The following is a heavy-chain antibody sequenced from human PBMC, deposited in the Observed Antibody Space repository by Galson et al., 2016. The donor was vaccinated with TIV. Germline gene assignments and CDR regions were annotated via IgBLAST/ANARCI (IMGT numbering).Heavy chain of an antibody. CDR2: INPDSGGT. V-gene: IGHV1-2*06. CDR3: TRESGPGYCSSTSCYGYYGMDA. CDR1: GYTFSHYY. Sequence: SVKVSCKASGYTFSHYYMHWVRQAPGQGPEWMGRINPDSGGTDYAQKFQGRVTMTRDTSISTAYMDLSRLRSDDTAVYYCTRESGPGYCSSTSCYGYYGMDAWGQGTTVTVSS. J-gene: IGHJ6*02. D-gene: IGHD2-2*03.